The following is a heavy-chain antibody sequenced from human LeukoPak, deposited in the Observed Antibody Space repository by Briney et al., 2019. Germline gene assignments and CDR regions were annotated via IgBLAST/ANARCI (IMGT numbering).Heavy chain of an antibody. D-gene: IGHD2/OR15-2a*01. Sequence: GGSRRLSCEPSGNYGMHWARQAPGKGLVWVSHINSDGSWTSYADSVKGRFTISKDNAKNTVYLQMNSLRAEDTAVYYCVSFYETYWGRGTLVTVSS. CDR3: VSFYETY. CDR1: GNYG. CDR2: INSDGSWT. J-gene: IGHJ4*02. V-gene: IGHV3-74*01.